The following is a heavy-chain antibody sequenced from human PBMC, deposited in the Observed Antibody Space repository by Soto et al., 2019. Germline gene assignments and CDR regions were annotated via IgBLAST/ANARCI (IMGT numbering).Heavy chain of an antibody. CDR1: GYSFTSYW. V-gene: IGHV5-51*01. J-gene: IGHJ6*03. CDR3: ARHSFSNYVYYYYMAV. Sequence: PGESLKISCKGSGYSFTSYWIGWVRQMPGKGLEWMGIIYPGDSDTRYSPSFQGQVTISADKSISTAYLQWSSLEASDTAMYYCARHSFSNYVYYYYMAVWGKGTTVTVFS. CDR2: IYPGDSDT. D-gene: IGHD4-4*01.